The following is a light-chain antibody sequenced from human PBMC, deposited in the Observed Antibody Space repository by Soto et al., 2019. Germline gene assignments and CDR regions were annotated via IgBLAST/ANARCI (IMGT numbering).Light chain of an antibody. CDR2: GAS. CDR3: QQYGNSPLT. CDR1: QSVSSTY. V-gene: IGKV3-20*01. J-gene: IGKJ4*01. Sequence: EIVLPQSPGTLSLSPGESAPLSGRASQSVSSTYLAWYRQKPGQATRLLIYGASNRATGIPDRFSGSGSGTDFTLTISRLEPEEFAVYFCQQYGNSPLTFGRGTKVDIK.